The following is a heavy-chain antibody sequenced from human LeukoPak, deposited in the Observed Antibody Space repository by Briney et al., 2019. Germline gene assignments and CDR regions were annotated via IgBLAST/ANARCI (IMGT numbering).Heavy chain of an antibody. D-gene: IGHD4-23*01. CDR2: INPNSGGT. V-gene: IGHV1-2*02. CDR3: ARRPQTKDYGGNAIDY. Sequence: GASVKVSCKASGYTFTGYYMHWVRQAPGQGLEWMGWINPNSGGTNYAQKFQGRVTMTRDTSISTAYMELSRLRSDDTAVYYCARRPQTKDYGGNAIDYWGQGTLVTVSS. J-gene: IGHJ4*02. CDR1: GYTFTGYY.